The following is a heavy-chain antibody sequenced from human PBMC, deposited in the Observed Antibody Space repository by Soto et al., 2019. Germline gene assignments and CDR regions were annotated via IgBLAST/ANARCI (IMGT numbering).Heavy chain of an antibody. Sequence: QVQLQESGPGLVRPSETLSLTCTVSGGSVTSHYWSWIRQPPGRGLEWIGFIYYSGITDSNPSLKSRVTMSLDTSKNQHSLRLSSVTAADTAVYYCARPSGIAPAVWYFDLWGRGTLVTVSS. CDR1: GGSVTSHY. J-gene: IGHJ2*01. CDR3: ARPSGIAPAVWYFDL. D-gene: IGHD6-25*01. V-gene: IGHV4-59*08. CDR2: IYYSGIT.